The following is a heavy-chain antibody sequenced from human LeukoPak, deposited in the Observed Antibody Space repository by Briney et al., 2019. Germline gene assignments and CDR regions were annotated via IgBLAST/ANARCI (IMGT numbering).Heavy chain of an antibody. CDR1: GYTFSSYS. CDR2: IGGSGGST. D-gene: IGHD1-14*01. J-gene: IGHJ4*02. CDR3: AKRYLNHFDY. Sequence: GGSLRLSCAASGYTFSSYSMHWVRQAPGKGLEWVSAIGGSGGSTYYADSVKGRFTISRDNSKNTLYLQMNSLRAEDTAVYYCAKRYLNHFDYWGQGTLVTVSS. V-gene: IGHV3-23*01.